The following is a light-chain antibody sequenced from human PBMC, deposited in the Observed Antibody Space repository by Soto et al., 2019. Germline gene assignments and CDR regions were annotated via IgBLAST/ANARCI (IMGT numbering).Light chain of an antibody. CDR2: DNN. J-gene: IGLJ1*01. CDR1: SSNIGNNY. Sequence: QSVLTQPPSVSAAPGQKVTISCSGSSSNIGNNYVSWYQQLPGTAPKLLIYDNNXRPSGIPDRFSGSKSGTSATLGITGLXXXXXADYYCGTWDSSLSGVFGTGTKLTVL. CDR3: GTWDSSLSGV. V-gene: IGLV1-51*01.